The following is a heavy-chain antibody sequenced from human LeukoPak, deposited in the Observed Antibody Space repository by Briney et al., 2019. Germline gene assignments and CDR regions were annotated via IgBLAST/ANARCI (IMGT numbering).Heavy chain of an antibody. CDR2: IKQDGSEK. Sequence: GGSLRLSCAASGFSICRYWMSWVRQVPGKGLEWLANIKQDGSEKYYVDSVKGRFTISRDNAENSLYLQMNSLTAEDTAVYYCARGPRGYDTSGGPWGQGSLVTVSS. CDR3: ARGPRGYDTSGGP. V-gene: IGHV3-7*01. J-gene: IGHJ5*02. D-gene: IGHD3-22*01. CDR1: GFSICRYW.